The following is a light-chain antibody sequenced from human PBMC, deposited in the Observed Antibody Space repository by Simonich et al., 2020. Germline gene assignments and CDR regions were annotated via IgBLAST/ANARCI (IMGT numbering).Light chain of an antibody. CDR2: EGS. V-gene: IGLV2-23*01. CDR3: CSYAGSSTVV. Sequence: QSALTQPAYVSGSPGQSITISCTGTSSDVGSSNLVSWYQQHPGKAPKTMMYEGSKRPSGVSNRFSGSKSGNTASLTISGLQAEDEADYYCCSYAGSSTVVFGGGTKLTVL. J-gene: IGLJ2*01. CDR1: SSDVGSSNL.